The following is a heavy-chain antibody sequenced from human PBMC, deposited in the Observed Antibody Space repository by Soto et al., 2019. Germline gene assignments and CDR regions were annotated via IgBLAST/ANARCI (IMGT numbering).Heavy chain of an antibody. Sequence: SETLSLTCSVSGGSMRSYYWNWLRQPAGKGLEWIGRIYSRGDTNYNPSVKSRVTMSVDTSKNEFSLRLNSVTAADTAVYYCAGIGEDVYYGMDVWGQGATVTV. CDR1: GGSMRSYY. V-gene: IGHV4-4*07. D-gene: IGHD2-21*01. J-gene: IGHJ6*02. CDR3: AGIGEDVYYGMDV. CDR2: IYSRGDT.